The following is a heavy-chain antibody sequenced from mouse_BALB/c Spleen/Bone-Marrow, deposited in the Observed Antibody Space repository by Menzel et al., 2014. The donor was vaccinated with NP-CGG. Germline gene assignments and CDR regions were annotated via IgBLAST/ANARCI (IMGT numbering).Heavy chain of an antibody. V-gene: IGHV3-2*02. Sequence: EVMLVESGPGLVKPSQSLSLTCTVTGYSITSDYAWNWIRQFPGNKLEWMGYISYSGSTSYDPSLKSRISITRDTSKNQFFLQLNSVTTEDTATYYCARSSYFDYDGAVDYWGQGTSVTVSS. D-gene: IGHD2-4*01. CDR2: ISYSGST. CDR1: GYSITSDYA. CDR3: ARSSYFDYDGAVDY. J-gene: IGHJ4*01.